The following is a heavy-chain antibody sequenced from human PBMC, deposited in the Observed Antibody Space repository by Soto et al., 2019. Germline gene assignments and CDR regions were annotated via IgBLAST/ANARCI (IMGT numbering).Heavy chain of an antibody. CDR1: GYIFTGYF. V-gene: IGHV1-2*06. CDR2: ITPNSGDT. D-gene: IGHD4-17*01. J-gene: IGHJ1*01. Sequence: QVRLVQSGAEVKKAGASVKVSCKTSGYIFTGYFIHWVRQTPGQGLQWMGRITPNSGDTNYRQTFQGRVTFTTDTSARPAYMELSGLGSDDTALYYCVIWGYGSNGLAFWGQGTPVTVSS. CDR3: VIWGYGSNGLAF.